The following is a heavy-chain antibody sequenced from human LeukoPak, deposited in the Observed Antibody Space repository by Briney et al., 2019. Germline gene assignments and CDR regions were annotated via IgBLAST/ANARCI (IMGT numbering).Heavy chain of an antibody. CDR3: ATFTGFANG. Sequence: QPGGSLRLSCAASGFTFSRYWMHWVRQVPGEGLVWVSRINPDGRTITYADSVKGRFTISRDNAKNTLYLQMNSLRVEDTAVYYCATFTGFANGWGQGTLVTVSS. J-gene: IGHJ4*02. D-gene: IGHD3-10*01. CDR2: INPDGRTI. CDR1: GFTFSRYW. V-gene: IGHV3-74*01.